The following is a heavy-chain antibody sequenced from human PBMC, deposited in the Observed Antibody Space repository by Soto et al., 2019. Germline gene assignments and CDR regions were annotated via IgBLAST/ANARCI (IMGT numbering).Heavy chain of an antibody. Sequence: VASVKVSCKTSGYTFIGCYIHWVRQAPGQGLEWMGWINPNSGATNYAQKFQGRVSMTRDTSITTAYMELSRLRSDDTAVYYCARDLVSTIGDFDFWGQGTPVTVSS. CDR3: ARDLVSTIGDFDF. J-gene: IGHJ4*02. CDR1: GYTFIGCY. D-gene: IGHD5-12*01. CDR2: INPNSGAT. V-gene: IGHV1-2*02.